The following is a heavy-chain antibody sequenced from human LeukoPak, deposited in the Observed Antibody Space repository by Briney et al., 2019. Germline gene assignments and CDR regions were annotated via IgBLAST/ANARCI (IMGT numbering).Heavy chain of an antibody. CDR1: GFTFSSYS. Sequence: GGSLRLSCAASGFTFSSYSMNWVRQAPGKGLEGVSYISSSSTIYYADSVKGRFTISRDNAKNSLYLQMNSLRAEDTAVYYCARVPGNYDFWSGYYSGYYYMDVWGKGTTVTVSS. V-gene: IGHV3-48*01. CDR3: ARVPGNYDFWSGYYSGYYYMDV. J-gene: IGHJ6*03. CDR2: ISSSSTI. D-gene: IGHD3-3*01.